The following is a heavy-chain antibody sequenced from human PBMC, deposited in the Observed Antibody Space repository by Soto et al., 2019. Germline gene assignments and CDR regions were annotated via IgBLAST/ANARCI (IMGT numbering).Heavy chain of an antibody. CDR3: AREKVGTTFFDN. V-gene: IGHV4-38-2*02. D-gene: IGHD1-1*01. Sequence: PSETLSLTCSVSGVAISRGYYWSWVRQPPGKGLEWIGSIYPSVSSYHNPSLATRLRLSIDTSKNQFTLNLTSVTAADTALYFCAREKVGTTFFDNWGQGIQVTVSS. CDR2: IYPSVSS. CDR1: GVAISRGYY. J-gene: IGHJ4*02.